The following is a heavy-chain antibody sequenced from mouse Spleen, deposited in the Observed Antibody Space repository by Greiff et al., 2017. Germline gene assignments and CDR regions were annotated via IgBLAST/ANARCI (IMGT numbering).Heavy chain of an antibody. CDR3: TTNYQEAY. D-gene: IGHD1-1*02. J-gene: IGHJ3*01. CDR1: GFNIKDDY. V-gene: IGHV14-4*01. Sequence: EVQLQQSGAELVRPGASVKLSCTASGFNIKDDYMHWVKQRPEQGLEWIGWIDPENGDTEYASKFQGKATITADTSSNTAYLQLSSLTSEDTAVYYCTTNYQEAYWGQGTLVTVSA. CDR2: IDPENGDT.